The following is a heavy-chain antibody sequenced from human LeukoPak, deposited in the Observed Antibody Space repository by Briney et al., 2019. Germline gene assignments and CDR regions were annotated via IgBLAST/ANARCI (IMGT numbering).Heavy chain of an antibody. V-gene: IGHV3-21*01. CDR1: GFTFSSYS. Sequence: GGSLRLSCAASGFTFSSYSMNWIRQAPGKGLEWVSSISGSSSYIYYADSVKGRFTISRANAKNSLYLQMNSLRAEDTAVYYCAKGFWSGYIYYYYMDVWGKGTTVTVSS. CDR2: ISGSSSYI. CDR3: AKGFWSGYIYYYYMDV. J-gene: IGHJ6*03. D-gene: IGHD3-3*01.